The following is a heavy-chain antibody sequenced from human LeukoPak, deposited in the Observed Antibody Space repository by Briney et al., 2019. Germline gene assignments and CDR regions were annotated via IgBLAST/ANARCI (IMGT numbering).Heavy chain of an antibody. J-gene: IGHJ3*02. D-gene: IGHD3-22*01. CDR2: ISSSGST. CDR1: GGSISSGDYY. CDR3: ARGPYSYDSSGAFDI. V-gene: IGHV4-61*02. Sequence: PSETLSLTCTVSGGSISSGDYYWSWIRQPAGKGLEWIGRISSSGSTNYNPSLKSRVTISVDTSKNQFSLKLSSVTAADTAVYFCARGPYSYDSSGAFDIWGQGTMVTVSS.